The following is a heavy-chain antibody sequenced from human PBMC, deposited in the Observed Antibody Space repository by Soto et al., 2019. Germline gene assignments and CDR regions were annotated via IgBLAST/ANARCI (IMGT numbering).Heavy chain of an antibody. J-gene: IGHJ4*02. CDR3: AKDLRRGYSGYYPSSFDY. CDR2: ISGSGGST. D-gene: IGHD5-12*01. CDR1: GFTFSSYA. V-gene: IGHV3-23*01. Sequence: PGGSLRLSCAASGFTFSSYAMSWVRQAPGKGLEWVSAISGSGGSTYYADSVKGRFTISRDNSKNTLYLQMNSLRAEDTAVYYCAKDLRRGYSGYYPSSFDYWGQGTLVTVSS.